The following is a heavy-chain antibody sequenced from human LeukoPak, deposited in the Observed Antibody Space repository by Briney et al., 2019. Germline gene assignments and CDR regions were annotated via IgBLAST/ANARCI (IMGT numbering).Heavy chain of an antibody. CDR3: ARTTMVRGTYYMDV. J-gene: IGHJ6*03. V-gene: IGHV4-59*01. CDR2: IYYSGGT. D-gene: IGHD3-10*01. Sequence: PSETLSLTCTVSGASISSYYWTWIRQPPGKGLEWIGYIYYSGGTKYNPSLKSRVTISVDTSKNQFSLKLSSVTAADTAVYYCARTTMVRGTYYMDVWGKGTTVTISS. CDR1: GASISSYY.